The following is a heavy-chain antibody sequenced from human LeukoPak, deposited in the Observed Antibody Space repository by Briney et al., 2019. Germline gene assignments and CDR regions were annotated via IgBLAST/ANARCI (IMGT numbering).Heavy chain of an antibody. D-gene: IGHD3-10*01. V-gene: IGHV3-48*03. J-gene: IGHJ4*02. CDR3: ARARLLWFGELSAFDY. CDR1: GFTFSSYE. Sequence: GGSLRLSCAASGFTFSSYEMNWVRQAPGKGLEWVSYISSSGSTIYYADSVKGRFTISRDNAKNTLYLQMNSLRAEDTAVYYCARARLLWFGELSAFDYWGQGTLVTVSS. CDR2: ISSSGSTI.